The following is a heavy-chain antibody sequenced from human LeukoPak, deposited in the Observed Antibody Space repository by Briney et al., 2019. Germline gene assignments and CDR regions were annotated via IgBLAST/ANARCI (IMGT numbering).Heavy chain of an antibody. CDR2: ISSSGSTI. D-gene: IGHD4-17*01. V-gene: IGHV3-48*03. CDR3: ARVPSSSTVTTGTDDAFDI. J-gene: IGHJ3*02. Sequence: GGSLRLSCAASGFTFSSYEMNWVRQAPGKGLEWVSYISSSGSTIYYADSVKGRFTISRDNAKNSLYLQMNSLRAEDTAVYYCARVPSSSTVTTGTDDAFDIWGQGTMVTVSS. CDR1: GFTFSSYE.